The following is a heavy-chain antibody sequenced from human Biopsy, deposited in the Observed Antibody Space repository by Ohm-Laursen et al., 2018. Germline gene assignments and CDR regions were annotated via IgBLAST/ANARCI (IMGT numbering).Heavy chain of an antibody. D-gene: IGHD3-3*01. J-gene: IGHJ4*02. V-gene: IGHV1-18*01. CDR3: ARDRWPHVTLLGLVVFDF. CDR2: ISPYNGDT. Sequence: ASVKVSCKASGYTFTNYGISWVRQAPGQGLEWMGWISPYNGDTDYAQKLQGRVTMTADTSTSTAYMDLRSLRSDDTAVYYCARDRWPHVTLLGLVVFDFWGQGTLVIVSS. CDR1: GYTFTNYG.